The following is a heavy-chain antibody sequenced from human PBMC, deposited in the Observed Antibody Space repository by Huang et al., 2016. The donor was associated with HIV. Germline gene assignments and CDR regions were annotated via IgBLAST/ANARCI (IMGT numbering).Heavy chain of an antibody. CDR3: ARHFGSWSGYFDS. D-gene: IGHD3-10*01. V-gene: IGHV4-39*01. CDR1: GGSITDSNYY. CDR2: SYYSGDT. Sequence: QLQLQESGPGLVRPSETLSLICTVSGGSITDSNYYWGWIRQPPGKGLEWIGSSYYSGDTDYNPSLKSRVTMSGDTSKNRFSLDIRSVAVADTAIYYCARHFGSWSGYFDSWGQGTLVPVSS. J-gene: IGHJ4*02.